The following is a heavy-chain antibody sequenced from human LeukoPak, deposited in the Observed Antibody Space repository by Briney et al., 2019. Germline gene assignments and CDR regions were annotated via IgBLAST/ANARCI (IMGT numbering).Heavy chain of an antibody. CDR3: ARARGVIIPAADASDI. J-gene: IGHJ3*02. V-gene: IGHV1-18*04. D-gene: IGHD2-2*01. CDR1: GYTFTGYY. Sequence: ASVKVSCKASGYTFTGYYMHWVRQAPGQGLEWMGWISVYNGNTKYAQKLQGRVTMTTDTSTSTAYMELRSLRSDDTAVYFCARARGVIIPAADASDIWGQGTMVTVSS. CDR2: ISVYNGNT.